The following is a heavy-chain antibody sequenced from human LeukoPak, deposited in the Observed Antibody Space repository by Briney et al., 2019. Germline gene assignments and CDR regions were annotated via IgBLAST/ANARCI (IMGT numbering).Heavy chain of an antibody. CDR2: INPSGGST. J-gene: IGHJ4*02. V-gene: IGHV1-46*01. D-gene: IGHD1-26*01. CDR3: ARDTSGGSGSYSFFDY. Sequence: ASVKVSCKASGYTFTSYYMHWVRQAPGQGLERMGIINPSGGSTSYAQKFQGRVTMTRDTSTSTVYMELSSLRSEDTAVYYCARDTSGGSGSYSFFDYWGQGTLVTVSS. CDR1: GYTFTSYY.